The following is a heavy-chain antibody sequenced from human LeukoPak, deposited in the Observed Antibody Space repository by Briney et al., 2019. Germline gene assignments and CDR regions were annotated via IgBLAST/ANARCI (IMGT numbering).Heavy chain of an antibody. CDR2: ISSSGSTI. D-gene: IGHD3-10*02. J-gene: IGHJ6*04. CDR3: AELGITMIGGV. V-gene: IGHV3-48*03. CDR1: SFTFNTYA. Sequence: GGSLRLSCAASSFTFNTYAMNWVRQAPGKGLEWVSYISSSGSTIYYADSVKGRFTISRDNAKNSLYLQMNSLRAEDTAVYYCAELGITMIGGVWGKGTTVTISS.